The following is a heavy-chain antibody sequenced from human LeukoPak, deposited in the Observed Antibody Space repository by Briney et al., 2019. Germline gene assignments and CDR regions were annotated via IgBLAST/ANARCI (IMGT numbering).Heavy chain of an antibody. CDR3: ARDAHHCSSTSCYSAGEVGNAFDI. CDR2: INPSGGSP. J-gene: IGHJ3*02. V-gene: IGHV1-46*01. CDR1: GYTFTSYY. D-gene: IGHD2-2*01. Sequence: ASVKVSCKASGYTFTSYYMHWVRQAPGQGLEWMGIINPSGGSPSYAQKFQGRVTITADESTSTAYMELSSLRSEDTAVYYCARDAHHCSSTSCYSAGEVGNAFDIWGQGTMVTVSS.